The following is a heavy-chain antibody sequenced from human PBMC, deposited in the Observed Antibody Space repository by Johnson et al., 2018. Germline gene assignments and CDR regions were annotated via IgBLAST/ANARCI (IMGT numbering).Heavy chain of an antibody. V-gene: IGHV3-74*01. D-gene: IGHD5-24*01. J-gene: IGHJ3*01. CDR1: GFSFSNYW. CDR3: ARVGRMALWDAFDL. Sequence: VQLQESGGGLVQPGGSLRLSCAASGFSFSNYWMHWVRQPPGKGLVWVSRINIDESRTTYADSVKGRFTISRDNAKNSLYRQTTSLRAEDTARYYCARVGRMALWDAFDLWGQGTMLTVSS. CDR2: INIDESRT.